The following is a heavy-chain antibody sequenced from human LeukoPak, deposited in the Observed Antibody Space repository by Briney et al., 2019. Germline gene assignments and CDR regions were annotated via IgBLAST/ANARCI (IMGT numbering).Heavy chain of an antibody. Sequence: ASVKVSCKASGYTFTSYDINWVRQATGQGLEWMGWMNPNSGNTGYAQKFQGRVTMTRDTSISTAYMELSRLRSDDTAVYYCARGLTYYYDSRGSDFDYWGQGTLVTVSS. CDR1: GYTFTSYD. CDR2: MNPNSGNT. J-gene: IGHJ4*02. CDR3: ARGLTYYYDSRGSDFDY. V-gene: IGHV1-8*01. D-gene: IGHD3-22*01.